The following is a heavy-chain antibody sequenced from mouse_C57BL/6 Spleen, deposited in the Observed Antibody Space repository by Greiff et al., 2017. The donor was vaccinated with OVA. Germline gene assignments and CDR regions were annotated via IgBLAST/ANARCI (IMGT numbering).Heavy chain of an antibody. CDR3: ARSGGYDPFAY. Sequence: VQLKESGPELVKPGDSVKISCKASGYSFTGYFMNWVMQSHGKSLEWIGRINPYNGDTFYNQKFKGKATLTVDKSSSTAHMELRSLTSEDSAVYYCARSGGYDPFAYWGQGTLVTVSA. V-gene: IGHV1-20*01. D-gene: IGHD2-2*01. CDR2: INPYNGDT. CDR1: GYSFTGYF. J-gene: IGHJ3*01.